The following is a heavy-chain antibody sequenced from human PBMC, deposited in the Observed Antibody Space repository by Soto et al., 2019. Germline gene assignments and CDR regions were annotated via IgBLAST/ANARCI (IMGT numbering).Heavy chain of an antibody. D-gene: IGHD2-2*01. CDR3: ASQDIVVVPAVMSHANLNASEI. CDR2: IYPGDSDT. CDR1: GFSFTSYW. V-gene: IGHV5-51*01. Sequence: GESLKISCKGSGFSFTSYWIGWVRQMPGKGLEWMGIIYPGDSDTRYSPSFQGQVTISADKSISTAYLQWSSLKASDTAMYYCASQDIVVVPAVMSHANLNASEIWGQGTMITVSS. J-gene: IGHJ3*02.